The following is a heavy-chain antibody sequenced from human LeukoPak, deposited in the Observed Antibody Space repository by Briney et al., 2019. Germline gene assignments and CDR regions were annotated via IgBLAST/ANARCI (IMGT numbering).Heavy chain of an antibody. CDR1: GFTFSSYW. Sequence: GGSLRLSCAASGFTFSSYWMNWVRQAPGKGLVWVSRIASDGSSTTYADSVKGRFSISGDNAKNALYLQMNSLRVEDTAVYYCARGRPHGNDYWGQGTLVTVSS. CDR3: ARGRPHGNDY. D-gene: IGHD4-23*01. V-gene: IGHV3-74*01. J-gene: IGHJ4*02. CDR2: IASDGSST.